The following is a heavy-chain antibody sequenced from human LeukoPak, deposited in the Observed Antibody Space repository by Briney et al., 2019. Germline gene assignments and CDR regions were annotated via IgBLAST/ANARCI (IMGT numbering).Heavy chain of an antibody. D-gene: IGHD6-13*01. CDR3: AREGPSSWYHYYYYMDV. V-gene: IGHV4-61*02. J-gene: IGHJ6*03. CDR1: GGSISSSSYY. CDR2: IYTSGST. Sequence: SETLSLTCTVSGGSISSSSYYWSWIRQPAGKGLEWIGRIYTSGSTNYNPSLKSRVTMSVDTSKNQFSLKLSSVTAADTAVYYCAREGPSSWYHYYYYMDVWGKGTTVTISS.